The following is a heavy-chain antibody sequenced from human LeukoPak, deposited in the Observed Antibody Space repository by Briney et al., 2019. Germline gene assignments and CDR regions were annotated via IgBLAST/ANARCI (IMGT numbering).Heavy chain of an antibody. CDR1: GGSISSGSYY. J-gene: IGHJ3*02. V-gene: IGHV4-61*02. Sequence: SQTLSLTCTVSGGSISSGSYYWSWIRQPAGKGLEWIGRIYTSGSTNYNPSLKSRVTISVDTSKNQFSLKLSSVTAADTAVYYCARHLFTIFSPFDIWGQGTMVTVSS. CDR2: IYTSGST. CDR3: ARHLFTIFSPFDI. D-gene: IGHD3-9*01.